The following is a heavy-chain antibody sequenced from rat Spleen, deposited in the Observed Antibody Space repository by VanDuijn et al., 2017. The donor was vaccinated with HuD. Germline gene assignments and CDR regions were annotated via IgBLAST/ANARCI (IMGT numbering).Heavy chain of an antibody. J-gene: IGHJ2*01. V-gene: IGHV5-25*01. CDR2: ISTGGSST. CDR3: ARQDYGYNYDY. Sequence: EVQLVESGGGLVQPGRSLKLSCAASGFTYSNYVMAWVSQAPTKGLEWVASISTGGSSTYYGDSVKGRFTISRDNAKSTLYLQINSLRSEDTATYYCARQDYGYNYDYWGQGVMVTVSS. D-gene: IGHD1-9*01. CDR1: GFTYSNYV.